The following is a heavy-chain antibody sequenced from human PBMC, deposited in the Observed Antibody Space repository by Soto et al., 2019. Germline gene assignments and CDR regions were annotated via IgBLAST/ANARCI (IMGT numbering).Heavy chain of an antibody. Sequence: QVQLVQSGAEVKKPGASVKVSCKASGYTFTSYGISWVRQAPGQGLERMGWISAYNGNTNYAQKLRGRVTMTTDTSTSTAYMELRSLRSDDTAVYYCARDQVYSSSWYHPRYWGQGTLVTVSS. J-gene: IGHJ4*02. CDR3: ARDQVYSSSWYHPRY. CDR2: ISAYNGNT. D-gene: IGHD6-13*01. CDR1: GYTFTSYG. V-gene: IGHV1-18*01.